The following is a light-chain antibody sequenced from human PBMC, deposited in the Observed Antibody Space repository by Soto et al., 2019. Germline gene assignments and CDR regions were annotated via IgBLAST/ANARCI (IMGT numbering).Light chain of an antibody. CDR1: SRDVGSYNY. J-gene: IGLJ3*02. CDR3: SSYAGNNNVV. V-gene: IGLV2-8*01. Sequence: QSVLTQPPSASGSPGQSVTFSCTGTSRDVGSYNYVSWYQQHPGKAPKLMIYEVTKRPSGVPDRFSGSKSGYTASLTVSGLQPEDEADYFCSSYAGNNNVVFGGGTKLTVL. CDR2: EVT.